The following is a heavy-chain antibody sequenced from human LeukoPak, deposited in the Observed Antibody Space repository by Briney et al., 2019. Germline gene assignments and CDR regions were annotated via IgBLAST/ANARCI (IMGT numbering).Heavy chain of an antibody. CDR1: GFTFRNYA. CDR3: AKDCCYDTSGYEDY. Sequence: GGSLRLSCAASGFTFRNYAMHWVRQAPGKGLEYVSAINTKGDSTYYASSVTGRLTISRDNAKSTLYIQMGSLRAEYTGVYYCAKDCCYDTSGYEDYWGQGTLVTVSS. D-gene: IGHD3-22*01. CDR2: INTKGDST. J-gene: IGHJ4*02. V-gene: IGHV3-64*01.